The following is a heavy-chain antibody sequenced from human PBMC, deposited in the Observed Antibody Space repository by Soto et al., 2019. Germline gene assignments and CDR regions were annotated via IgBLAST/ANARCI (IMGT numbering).Heavy chain of an antibody. CDR3: GRTNSSGAWAAWY. V-gene: IGHV4-61*01. J-gene: IGHJ4*02. CDR2: IYYTGTT. CDR1: GDSVSSGYYF. Sequence: PSETLSLTCIVSGDSVSSGYYFWGWIRLPPGKGLEWIGNIYYTGTTEYNPSLKSRVTISLDTPKNQFSPKLSSVTAADTAVYYCGRTNSSGAWAAWYWGQGTRVTVSS. D-gene: IGHD3-22*01.